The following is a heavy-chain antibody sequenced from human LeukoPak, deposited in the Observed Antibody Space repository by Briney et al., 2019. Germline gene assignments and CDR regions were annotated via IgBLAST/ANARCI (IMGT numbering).Heavy chain of an antibody. D-gene: IGHD2-2*01. CDR3: ARDWSPRMVVVPAATYYYYYGMDV. V-gene: IGHV1-46*01. Sequence: ASVKVSCKASGYTFTSYYMHWVRQAPGQGLEWMGIINPSGGSTSYAQKFQGRVTMTRDTSTSTVYMELSSLRSEDTAVYYCARDWSPRMVVVPAATYYYYYGMDVWGQGTMVTVSS. CDR2: INPSGGST. J-gene: IGHJ6*02. CDR1: GYTFTSYY.